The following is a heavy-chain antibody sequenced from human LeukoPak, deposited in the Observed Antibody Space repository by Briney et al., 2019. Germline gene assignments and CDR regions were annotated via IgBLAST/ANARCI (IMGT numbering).Heavy chain of an antibody. J-gene: IGHJ4*02. CDR3: ARGGPTHCDY. CDR1: GYTFSTFG. CDR2: INPNNGNT. V-gene: IGHV1-18*01. D-gene: IGHD1-26*01. Sequence: ASVKVSCKASGYTFSTFGISWVRQAPGQGLEWMGWINPNNGNTNYVQNLQGRVTMTTDTSTSTAYMEVRSLRSDDSAVYYCARGGPTHCDYWGQGTLVTVSS.